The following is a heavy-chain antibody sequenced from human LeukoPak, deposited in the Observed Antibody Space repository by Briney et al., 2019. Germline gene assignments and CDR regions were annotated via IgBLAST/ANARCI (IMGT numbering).Heavy chain of an antibody. J-gene: IGHJ4*02. Sequence: GGSLRLSCAASGFTFSSYSMNWVRQAPGKGLEWVSYISSSSSTIYYADSVKGRFTISRDNAKNSLYLQMNSLRAEDTAVYYCARGGRWLQLLGGRNYFDYWGQGTLVTVSS. CDR1: GFTFSSYS. CDR2: ISSSSSTI. D-gene: IGHD5-24*01. CDR3: ARGGRWLQLLGGRNYFDY. V-gene: IGHV3-48*01.